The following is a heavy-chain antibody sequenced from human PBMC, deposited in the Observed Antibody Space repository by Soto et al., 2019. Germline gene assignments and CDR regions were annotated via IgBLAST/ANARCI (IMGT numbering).Heavy chain of an antibody. CDR3: ARVSSIAARRSFDS. D-gene: IGHD6-6*01. CDR1: GYTFTSHD. J-gene: IGHJ4*02. Sequence: QVQLVQSGTEVKTPGASVKVSCKASGYTFTSHDINWVRQATGQGLEWMGWLNPYNGKTAYAQTFQGRVTMTWNATTGTFYLELSSLRSEDTAMYYCARVSSIAARRSFDSWGQGTLVTVSS. V-gene: IGHV1-8*01. CDR2: LNPYNGKT.